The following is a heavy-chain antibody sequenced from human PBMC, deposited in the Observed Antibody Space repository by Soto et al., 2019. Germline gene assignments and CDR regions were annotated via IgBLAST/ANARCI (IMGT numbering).Heavy chain of an antibody. CDR3: VRGSYGDYDS. CDR2: LDPSSTYI. J-gene: IGHJ5*01. D-gene: IGHD4-17*01. CDR1: GFTFSAYT. Sequence: EVQLVESGGGLVKPGGSLRLSCAASGFTFSAYTMNWVRQAPGKGLEWVSSLDPSSTYIYYADSVKGRFTLSRDNAKNSLFLRLNSLRADDTVVYYCVRGSYGDYDSWGQGTLVTVSS. V-gene: IGHV3-21*02.